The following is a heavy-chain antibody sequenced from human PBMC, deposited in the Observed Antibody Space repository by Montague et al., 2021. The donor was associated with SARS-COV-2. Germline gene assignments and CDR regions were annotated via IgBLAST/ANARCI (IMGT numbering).Heavy chain of an antibody. J-gene: IGHJ6*02. D-gene: IGHD2-15*01. CDR1: GFTFSSIS. Sequence: SLRLSCAASGFTFSSISMNWVRQAPGKRLEWVSSISSESAYIVYAESVRGRFTISRDNAQNLLYLQMNSLRAEDTAVYYCARFETSKFYSSGTDVWGQGTTVTVSS. CDR2: ISSESAYI. V-gene: IGHV3-21*01. CDR3: ARFETSKFYSSGTDV.